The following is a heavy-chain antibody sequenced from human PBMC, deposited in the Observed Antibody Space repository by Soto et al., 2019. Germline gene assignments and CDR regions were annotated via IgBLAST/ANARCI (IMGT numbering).Heavy chain of an antibody. CDR1: GYTFTSYA. CDR3: ARGPKLWFGQYYGMDV. J-gene: IGHJ6*02. Sequence: ASVKVSCKASGYTFTSYAMNWVRQAPGQGLEWMGWINTNTGNPTYAQGFTGRFVFSLDTSVSTAYLQICSLKAEDTAVYYCARGPKLWFGQYYGMDVWGQGTTVTVSS. CDR2: INTNTGNP. D-gene: IGHD3-10*01. V-gene: IGHV7-4-1*01.